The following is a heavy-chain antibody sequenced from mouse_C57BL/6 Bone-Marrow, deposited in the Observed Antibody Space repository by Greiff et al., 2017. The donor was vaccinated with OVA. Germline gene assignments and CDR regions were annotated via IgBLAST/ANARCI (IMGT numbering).Heavy chain of an antibody. Sequence: VHLVESGAELARPGASVKLSCQASGYTFTSYGISWVKQRTGQGLEWIGEIYPRSGNTYYNEKFKGKATLTADKSSSTAYMELRSLTSEDSAVYFCARLRYYGDYWGQGTTLTVSS. CDR2: IYPRSGNT. D-gene: IGHD1-1*01. CDR1: GYTFTSYG. J-gene: IGHJ2*01. CDR3: ARLRYYGDY. V-gene: IGHV1-81*01.